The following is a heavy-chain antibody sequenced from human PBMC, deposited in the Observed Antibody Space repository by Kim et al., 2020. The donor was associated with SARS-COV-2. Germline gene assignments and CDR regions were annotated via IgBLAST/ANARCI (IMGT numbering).Heavy chain of an antibody. CDR2: INPSGGST. J-gene: IGHJ4*02. CDR1: GYTFTSYY. D-gene: IGHD3-10*01. CDR3: ARDYGAYHYGSGGLD. V-gene: IGHV1-46*01. Sequence: ASVKVSCKASGYTFTSYYMHWVRQAPGQGLEWMGIINPSGGSTSYAQKFQGRVTMTRDTSTSTVYMELSSLRSEDTAVYYCARDYGAYHYGSGGLDWGQGTLVTVSS.